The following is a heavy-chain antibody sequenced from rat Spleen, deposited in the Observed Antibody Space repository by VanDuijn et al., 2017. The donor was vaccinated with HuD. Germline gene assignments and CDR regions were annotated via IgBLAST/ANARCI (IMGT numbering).Heavy chain of an antibody. Sequence: EVQLVESGGGLVQPGRSMKLSCSASGFTFSDYGMAWVFQAPTKGLEWVASISYDGGSTYYRDSVKGRFTISRDNAKSTLYLQMESLRSEDTATYYCARHGGYYSGDNWFGYWGQGTLVTVSS. CDR2: ISYDGGST. D-gene: IGHD1-1*01. CDR3: ARHGGYYSGDNWFGY. CDR1: GFTFSDYG. J-gene: IGHJ3*01. V-gene: IGHV5-20*01.